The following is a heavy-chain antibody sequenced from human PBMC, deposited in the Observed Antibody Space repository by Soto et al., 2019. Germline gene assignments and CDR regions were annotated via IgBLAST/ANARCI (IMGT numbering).Heavy chain of an antibody. CDR3: ARVDRNGYYYYYMDV. V-gene: IGHV3-7*01. CDR1: GFTFSSYW. J-gene: IGHJ6*03. D-gene: IGHD1-1*01. Sequence: EVQLVESGGGLVQPGGSLRLSCPASGFTFSSYWMSWVRQAPGKGLEWVDNIKQDGSEKYYVDSVKGRFTISRDNAKNALYLQMNSVRAEDTAVYYCARVDRNGYYYYYMDVWGKGTTVTVSS. CDR2: IKQDGSEK.